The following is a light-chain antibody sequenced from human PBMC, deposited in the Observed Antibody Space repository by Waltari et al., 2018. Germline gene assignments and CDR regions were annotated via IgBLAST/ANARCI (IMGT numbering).Light chain of an antibody. CDR2: GKN. CDR3: NSRDTNNHWV. V-gene: IGLV3-19*01. Sequence: SSELTQDPAVSVALGQTVRITCPGDSLRSYFASWYQQKPGQAPVLVMYGKNIRPSGIPDRISGSRSGNTASLTITGTQAEDEADYYCNSRDTNNHWVFGGGTKLTVL. CDR1: SLRSYF. J-gene: IGLJ3*02.